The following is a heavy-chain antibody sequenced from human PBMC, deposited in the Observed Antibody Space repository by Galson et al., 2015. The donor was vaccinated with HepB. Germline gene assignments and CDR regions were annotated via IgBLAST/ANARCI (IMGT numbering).Heavy chain of an antibody. CDR3: ARDRGRRMTLGIGSRFGP. J-gene: IGHJ5*02. D-gene: IGHD6-13*01. Sequence: SLRLSCAASGFTFSDYYMSWIRQAPGKGLEWVSYISGSSTYTNYADSVKGRFTISRDNAKNSLFLQVNSLRADDTAVYYCARDRGRRMTLGIGSRFGPWGQGTLVTVSS. CDR2: ISGSSTYT. V-gene: IGHV3-11*06. CDR1: GFTFSDYY.